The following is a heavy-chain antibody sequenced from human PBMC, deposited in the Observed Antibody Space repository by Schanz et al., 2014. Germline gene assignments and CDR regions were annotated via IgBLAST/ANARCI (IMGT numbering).Heavy chain of an antibody. CDR1: GFTFSNYG. CDR2: TSNDGSFT. CDR3: VRDTDYHFDY. V-gene: IGHV3-74*01. D-gene: IGHD4-17*01. Sequence: VQLVESGGGVVQPGGSLRLSCAASGFTFSNYGIHWVRQAPGKGLVWVSRTSNDGSFTTFADSVKGRFTISRDNAKNTLYLQMNSLRAEDTAVYYCVRDTDYHFDYWGQGTLVTVSS. J-gene: IGHJ4*02.